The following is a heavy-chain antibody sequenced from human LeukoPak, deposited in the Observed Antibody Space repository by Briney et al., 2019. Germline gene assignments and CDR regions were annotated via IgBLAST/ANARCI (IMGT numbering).Heavy chain of an antibody. J-gene: IGHJ2*01. V-gene: IGHV3-33*01. D-gene: IGHD5-18*01. CDR3: ARDAVRYSYGHYWYFDL. Sequence: GGSLRLSCAASGFTFNSYAMHWVRQAPGKGVEWVAVIWYDGSNGYYADSVKGRFTISRDNSKNTLNLQMNSLRAEDTALYYCARDAVRYSYGHYWYFDLWGRGTLVTVSS. CDR2: IWYDGSNG. CDR1: GFTFNSYA.